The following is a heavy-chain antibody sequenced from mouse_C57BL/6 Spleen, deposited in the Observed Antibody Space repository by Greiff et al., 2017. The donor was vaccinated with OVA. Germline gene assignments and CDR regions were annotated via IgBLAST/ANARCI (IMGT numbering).Heavy chain of an antibody. CDR1: GFTFSSYA. V-gene: IGHV5-9-1*02. Sequence: EVKVEESGEGLVKPGGSLKLSCAASGFTFSSYAMSWVRQTPEKRLEWVAYISSGGDYIYYADTVKGRFTISRDNARNTLYLQMSSLKSEDTAMYYCTRDQGRDYFDYWGQGTTLTVSS. CDR2: ISSGGDYI. CDR3: TRDQGRDYFDY. D-gene: IGHD3-2*02. J-gene: IGHJ2*01.